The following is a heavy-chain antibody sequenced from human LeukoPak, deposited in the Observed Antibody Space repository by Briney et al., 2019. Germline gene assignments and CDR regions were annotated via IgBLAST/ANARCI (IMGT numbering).Heavy chain of an antibody. CDR2: ISSSSSYI. J-gene: IGHJ6*02. V-gene: IGHV3-21*01. CDR3: ARDGGYSGYDYGMDV. D-gene: IGHD5-12*01. CDR1: GFTFGSYS. Sequence: GGSLRLSCAASGFTFGSYSMNWVRQAPGKGLEWVPSISSSSSYIYYADSVKGRFTISRDNAKNSLYLQMNSLRAEDTAVYYCARDGGYSGYDYGMDVWGQGTTVTVSS.